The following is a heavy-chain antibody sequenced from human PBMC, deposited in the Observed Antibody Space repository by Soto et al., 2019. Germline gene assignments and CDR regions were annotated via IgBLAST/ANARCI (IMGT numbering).Heavy chain of an antibody. J-gene: IGHJ4*02. CDR3: ARGGGYDSFDY. V-gene: IGHV4-30-2*06. CDR2: ISHLENT. CDR1: GASISYGGFS. D-gene: IGHD5-12*01. Sequence: SETLSLTCTVSGASISYGGFSWSWIRQSPGKGLEWIGYISHLENTYLHPSFKSRLTMSIDRTRNQFSLKLSSVTAADMAVYYGARGGGYDSFDYWGQGVLVTVSS.